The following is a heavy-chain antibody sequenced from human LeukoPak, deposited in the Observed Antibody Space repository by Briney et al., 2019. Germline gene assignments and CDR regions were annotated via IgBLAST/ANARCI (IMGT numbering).Heavy chain of an antibody. CDR2: INSDGSNT. CDR3: ARDPWKQWPGGWFDP. D-gene: IGHD6-19*01. Sequence: PGGSLRLSCAASGFTFNNYWMHWVRQVPGKGPVWVSRINSDGSNTMDADSVKGRFTISRDNSKNTLYLQMNSLRAEDTAVYYCARDPWKQWPGGWFDPWGQGTLVTVSS. V-gene: IGHV3-74*03. CDR1: GFTFNNYW. J-gene: IGHJ5*02.